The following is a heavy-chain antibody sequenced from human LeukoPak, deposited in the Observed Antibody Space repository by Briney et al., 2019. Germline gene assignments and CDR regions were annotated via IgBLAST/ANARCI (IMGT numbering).Heavy chain of an antibody. CDR2: IYYSGST. D-gene: IGHD3-22*01. J-gene: IGHJ4*02. CDR1: GGSISSSSYY. Sequence: SETLSHTCTVSGGSISSSSYYWGWIRQPPGKGLEWIGSIYYSGSTYYNPSLKSRVTISVDTSKNQFSLKLSSVTAADTAVYYCARRPYYDSSGSYYWGQGTLVTVSS. V-gene: IGHV4-39*01. CDR3: ARRPYYDSSGSYY.